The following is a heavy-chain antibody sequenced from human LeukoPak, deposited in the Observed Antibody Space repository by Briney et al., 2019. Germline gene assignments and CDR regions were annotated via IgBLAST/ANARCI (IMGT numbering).Heavy chain of an antibody. D-gene: IGHD6-19*01. CDR1: GFTFSTYW. V-gene: IGHV3-74*01. J-gene: IGHJ5*01. Sequence: PGGSLRLSCIASGFTFSTYWMHWVRQAPGKGLVWVSRINSDGSSTNYADSVKGRSTISRDNAKNTLYLQMDSLRAEDTAVYYCATLEGSGWSDFWGQGTLVTVSS. CDR2: INSDGSST. CDR3: ATLEGSGWSDF.